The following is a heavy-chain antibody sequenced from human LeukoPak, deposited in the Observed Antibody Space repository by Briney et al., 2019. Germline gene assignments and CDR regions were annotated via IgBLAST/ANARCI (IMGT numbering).Heavy chain of an antibody. CDR2: ISSSSSYI. Sequence: GGSLRLSCAASGFTFSSYSMNWVRQAPGKGLEWVSSISSSSSYIYYADSVKGRFTISRDDAKNSLYLQMNSLRAEDTAVYYCARGGDCSSTSCYLDYWGQGTLVTVSS. J-gene: IGHJ4*02. D-gene: IGHD2-2*01. V-gene: IGHV3-21*01. CDR3: ARGGDCSSTSCYLDY. CDR1: GFTFSSYS.